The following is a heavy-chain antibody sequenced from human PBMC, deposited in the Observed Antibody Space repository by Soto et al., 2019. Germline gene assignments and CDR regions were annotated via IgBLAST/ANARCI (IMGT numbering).Heavy chain of an antibody. CDR1: GYTFTGYY. V-gene: IGHV1-2*02. J-gene: IGHJ6*02. Sequence: ASVKVSCKASGYTFTGYYMHWVRQAPGQGLEWMGWVNPNSGGTNYAQKFQGRVTMTRDTSISTAYMELSRLRSDDTAVYYCARGLPSGYDAYYGMDVWGQGTKVTVSS. CDR3: ARGLPSGYDAYYGMDV. D-gene: IGHD5-12*01. CDR2: VNPNSGGT.